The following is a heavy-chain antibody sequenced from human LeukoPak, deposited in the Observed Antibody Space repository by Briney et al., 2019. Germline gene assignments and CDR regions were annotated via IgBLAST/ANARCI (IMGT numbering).Heavy chain of an antibody. V-gene: IGHV3-21*06. Sequence: GGSLRLSCAASGFTFSSYGMHWVRQAPGKGLEWVSSITSSSSSMYSADSVKGRLTISRDNAKNSLYLQMNSLRAEDTAVYYCARDLAWGGYWGQGTLVTVSS. CDR2: ITSSSSSM. D-gene: IGHD7-27*01. CDR3: ARDLAWGGY. CDR1: GFTFSSYG. J-gene: IGHJ4*02.